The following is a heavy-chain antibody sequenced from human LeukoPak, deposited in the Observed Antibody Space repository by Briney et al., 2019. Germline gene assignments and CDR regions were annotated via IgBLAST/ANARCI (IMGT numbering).Heavy chain of an antibody. V-gene: IGHV4-38-2*02. CDR2: VSHSGST. J-gene: IGHJ4*02. CDR1: GYSISSDYC. CDR3: ARALGYCSGGSCYWDYFDY. Sequence: SETLSLTCTVSGYSISSDYCWGWIRQPPGKGLEWIASVSHSGSTYYNPSLKSRVTISVDTSKNQFSLKLSSVTAADTAVYYCARALGYCSGGSCYWDYFDYWGQGTLVTVSS. D-gene: IGHD2-15*01.